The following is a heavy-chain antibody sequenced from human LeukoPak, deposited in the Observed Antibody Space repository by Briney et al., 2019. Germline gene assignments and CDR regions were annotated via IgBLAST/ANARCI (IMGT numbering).Heavy chain of an antibody. CDR1: GFTFSDFG. Sequence: GGSLRLSCAASGFTFSDFGMHWVRQALGKGLEWVALIRSDGSNKYYAESVKGRFTISRDSSKNTLFLQMNSLRVEDTAVYYCAKDRDDYGNDCWGQGVLVTVST. D-gene: IGHD4-17*01. V-gene: IGHV3-30*02. CDR2: IRSDGSNK. J-gene: IGHJ4*02. CDR3: AKDRDDYGNDC.